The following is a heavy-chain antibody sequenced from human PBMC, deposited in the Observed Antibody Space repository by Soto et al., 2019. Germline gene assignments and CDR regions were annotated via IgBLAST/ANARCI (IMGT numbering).Heavy chain of an antibody. CDR2: IYTSGST. CDR3: ARIHDYGDYLAYYYGMDV. D-gene: IGHD4-17*01. Sequence: QVQLQESGPGLVKPSETLSLTCTVSGGSIRSYYWSWIRRPAGRGLEWIGRIYTSGSTNYNPSLTSRVTMSVDTSKNQSSLTLSSVTAEDTAVYYCARIHDYGDYLAYYYGMDVWGQGTTVTVSS. CDR1: GGSIRSYY. J-gene: IGHJ6*02. V-gene: IGHV4-4*07.